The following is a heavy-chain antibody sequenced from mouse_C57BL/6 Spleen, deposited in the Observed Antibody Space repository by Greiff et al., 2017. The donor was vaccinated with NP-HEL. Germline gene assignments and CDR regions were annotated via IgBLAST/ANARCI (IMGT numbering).Heavy chain of an antibody. CDR3: TRRGTTVRYAMDY. D-gene: IGHD1-1*01. CDR2: IDPETGGT. CDR1: GYTFTDYE. V-gene: IGHV1-15*01. Sequence: VKLMESGAELVRPGASVTLSCKASGYTFTDYEMHWVKQTPVHGLEWIGAIDPETGGTAYNQKFKGKAILTADKSSSTAYMELRSLTSEDSAVYYCTRRGTTVRYAMDYWGQGTSVTVSS. J-gene: IGHJ4*01.